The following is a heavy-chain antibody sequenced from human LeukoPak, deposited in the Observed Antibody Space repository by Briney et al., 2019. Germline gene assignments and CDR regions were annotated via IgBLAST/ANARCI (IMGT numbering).Heavy chain of an antibody. Sequence: PGGSLRLSCAASGFTFSDYYMSWIRQAPGKGLKWVSYISSSGSTIYYADSVKGRFTISRDNAKNSLYLQMNSLRAEDTAVYYCARSRGATKYRFDYWGQGTLVTVSS. J-gene: IGHJ4*02. CDR3: ARSRGATKYRFDY. CDR1: GFTFSDYY. V-gene: IGHV3-11*04. CDR2: ISSSGSTI. D-gene: IGHD5-24*01.